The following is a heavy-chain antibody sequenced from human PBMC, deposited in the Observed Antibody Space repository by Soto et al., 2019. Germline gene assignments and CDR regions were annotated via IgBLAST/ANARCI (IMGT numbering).Heavy chain of an antibody. D-gene: IGHD5-12*01. CDR2: KKKDGSEK. CDR3: ARASGYDPSFGY. Sequence: GGSLRLPCAPAGFTLSSHWMMWLRQAPGKGQGWVGNKKKDGSEKYYVDSVKGRFTISRDNAKNSLYLQMNSLRAEDTAVYYCARASGYDPSFGYWGQGSLVGISS. J-gene: IGHJ4*02. V-gene: IGHV3-7*01. CDR1: GFTLSSHW.